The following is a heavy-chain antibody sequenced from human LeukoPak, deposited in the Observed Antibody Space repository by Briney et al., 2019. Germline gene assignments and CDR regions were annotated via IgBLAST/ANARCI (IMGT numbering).Heavy chain of an antibody. CDR1: GGTFSSYA. V-gene: IGHV1-2*04. D-gene: IGHD1-20*01. CDR3: ARGLHNWNDPHSGYWFDP. Sequence: WASVTVSCKASGGTFSSYAISWVRQAPGQGLEWMGWINPNSGGTNYAQKFQGWVTMTRDTSISTAYMELSRLRSDDTAVYYCARGLHNWNDPHSGYWFDPWGQGTLVTVSS. CDR2: INPNSGGT. J-gene: IGHJ5*02.